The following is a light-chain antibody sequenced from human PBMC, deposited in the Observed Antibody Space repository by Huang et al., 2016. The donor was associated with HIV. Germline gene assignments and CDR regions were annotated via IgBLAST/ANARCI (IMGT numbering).Light chain of an antibody. Sequence: VLTQSPNTLSLSPGERAPLSCRASQSVTSSHLAWYQQKPGQAPRRLIYGAFTRAPGIPDRFSGSGSGTDFTLTISRLEPEDFAVYYCQQYGTSPLYTFGQGTKLEIK. J-gene: IGKJ2*01. CDR3: QQYGTSPLYT. V-gene: IGKV3-20*01. CDR1: QSVTSSH. CDR2: GAF.